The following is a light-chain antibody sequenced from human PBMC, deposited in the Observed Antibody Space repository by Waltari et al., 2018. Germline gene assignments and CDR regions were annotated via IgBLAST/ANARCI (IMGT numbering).Light chain of an antibody. CDR3: QQYGSTRMYA. Sequence: VLTQSPGTLSLSPGERAHLPCRASQSVSSGYIAWYQQRLGQAPRLLIYGASTRATGIPDRFTGSGSGTDFTLTISRLEPEDFAVYYCQQYGSTRMYAFGQGTKLEIK. CDR1: QSVSSGY. CDR2: GAS. V-gene: IGKV3-20*01. J-gene: IGKJ2*01.